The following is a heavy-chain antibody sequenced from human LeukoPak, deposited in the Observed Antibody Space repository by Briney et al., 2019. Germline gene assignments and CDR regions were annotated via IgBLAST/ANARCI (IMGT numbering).Heavy chain of an antibody. V-gene: IGHV4-31*03. D-gene: IGHD2-2*01. Sequence: PSETLSLTCTVSGGSISSGGYYWSWIRQHPGKGLEWIGYIYYSGSTYYNPSLKSRVTISVDTSKNQFSLKLSSVTAADTAVYYCARDRYCSSTSCYGYYYYGMDVWGQGTTVTVSS. CDR3: ARDRYCSSTSCYGYYYYGMDV. J-gene: IGHJ6*02. CDR1: GGSISSGGYY. CDR2: IYYSGST.